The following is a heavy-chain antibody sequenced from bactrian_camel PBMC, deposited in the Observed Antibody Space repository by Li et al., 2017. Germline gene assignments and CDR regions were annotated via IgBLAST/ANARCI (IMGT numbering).Heavy chain of an antibody. J-gene: IGHJ4*01. CDR1: RYTISRLC. Sequence: DVQLVESGGGSVQPGGSLTLSCAATRYTISRLCMGWFRQVPGKERAKVASVYGGRTSYAGSAKGRFTISQDNAKNTLYLQMNSLKPGDTALYYCATSGRLGNCWPAPGTTYPHLGQGTQVTVS. CDR3: ATSGRLGNCWPAPGTTYPH. D-gene: IGHD7*01. CDR2: VYGGRT. V-gene: IGHV3S42*01.